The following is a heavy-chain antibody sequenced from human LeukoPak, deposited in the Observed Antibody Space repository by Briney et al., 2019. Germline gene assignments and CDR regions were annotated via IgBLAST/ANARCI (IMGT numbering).Heavy chain of an antibody. D-gene: IGHD3-10*01. CDR1: GFTFSSYS. V-gene: IGHV3-48*04. CDR3: ARARYYYGSGSYYTYYFDY. CDR2: ISSSGSTI. Sequence: GGSLRLSCAASGFTFSSYSTNWVRQAPGKGLEWVSYISSSGSTIYYADSVKGRFTISRDNAKNSLYLQMNSLRAEDTAVYYCARARYYYGSGSYYTYYFDYWGQGTLVTVSS. J-gene: IGHJ4*02.